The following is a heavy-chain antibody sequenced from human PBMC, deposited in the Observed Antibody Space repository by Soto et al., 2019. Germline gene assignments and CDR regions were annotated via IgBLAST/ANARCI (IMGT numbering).Heavy chain of an antibody. CDR1: GVSMSSYS. J-gene: IGHJ5*02. V-gene: IGHV4-59*01. CDR3: AKGHNWFHP. CDR2: IYHREST. Sequence: QVQLQESGPGLVKPSETLSLTCTVSGVSMSSYSWSWIRQPPGKGLEWIGYIYHRESTNYSPSLKGRVTISVDTSKNQVSLTLNSLTAADTAVYYCAKGHNWFHPWGQGTLVPVSS.